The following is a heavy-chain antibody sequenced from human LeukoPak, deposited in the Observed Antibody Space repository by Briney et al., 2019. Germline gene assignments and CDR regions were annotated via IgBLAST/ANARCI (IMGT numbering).Heavy chain of an antibody. J-gene: IGHJ4*02. V-gene: IGHV3-21*01. D-gene: IGHD6-19*01. CDR2: ISSSSSYT. Sequence: GGSLRLSCAASGLTFSSYSMNWGRQAPGKGLEWGSSISSSSSYTHYVDSVKGRFTISRDNAKNSLYLQMNSLRAEETAVYYCARVLGGGWYVVDYWGQGTLVSVSS. CDR1: GLTFSSYS. CDR3: ARVLGGGWYVVDY.